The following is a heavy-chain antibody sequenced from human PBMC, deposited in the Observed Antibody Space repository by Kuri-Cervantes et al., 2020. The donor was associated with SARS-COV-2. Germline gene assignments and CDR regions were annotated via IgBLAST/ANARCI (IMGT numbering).Heavy chain of an antibody. CDR1: GYTLTELS. CDR3: ATDHIAAAGLFDY. V-gene: IGHV1-24*01. D-gene: IGHD6-13*01. J-gene: IGHJ4*02. CDR2: FDPEDGKT. Sequence: ASVKVSCKVSGYTLTELSMHWVRQAHGKGLEWMGGFDPEDGKTIYAQKFQGRVTMTKDTSTDTAYMELSSLRSEDTAVYYCATDHIAAAGLFDYWGQGTLVTVSS.